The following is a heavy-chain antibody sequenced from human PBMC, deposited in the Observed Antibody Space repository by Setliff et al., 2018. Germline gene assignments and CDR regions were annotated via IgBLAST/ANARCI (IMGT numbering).Heavy chain of an antibody. CDR1: GYSFTSYW. Sequence: GESLTISCKGSGYSFTSYWIGWVRQMPGKGVEWMGIIYPGDSDTRYSPSFQGQVTISADKSISTAYLQWSSLKASDTAMYYCARVGQQLVYYYYGMDVWGQGTTVTVSS. D-gene: IGHD6-13*01. CDR2: IYPGDSDT. CDR3: ARVGQQLVYYYYGMDV. V-gene: IGHV5-51*01. J-gene: IGHJ6*02.